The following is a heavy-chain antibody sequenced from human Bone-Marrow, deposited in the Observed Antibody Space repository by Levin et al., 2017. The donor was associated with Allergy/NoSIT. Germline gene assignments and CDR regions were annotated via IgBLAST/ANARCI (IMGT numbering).Heavy chain of an antibody. V-gene: IGHV3-30*04. CDR1: GFTFSSYA. J-gene: IGHJ4*02. Sequence: SCAASGFTFSSYAMHWVRQAPGKGLEWVAVISYDGSNKYYADSVKGRFTISRDNSKNTLYLQMNSLRAEDTAVYYCARDGFDYWGQGTLVTVSS. CDR3: ARDGFDY. CDR2: ISYDGSNK.